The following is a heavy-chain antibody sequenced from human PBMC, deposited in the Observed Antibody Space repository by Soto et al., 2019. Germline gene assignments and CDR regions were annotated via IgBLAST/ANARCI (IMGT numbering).Heavy chain of an antibody. CDR1: SGSISSSNW. CDR2: ISHGGTT. Sequence: QVQLQESGPGLVKPSGTLSLTCGVSSGSISSSNWWSWVRQPPGRGLEWIGEISHGGTTNYNPSLESRVTMSLDKSRNQFSFKLSSVTAADTAVYYCATQTYSYNWHRWGQGTLVTVSS. CDR3: ATQTYSYNWHR. J-gene: IGHJ5*02. V-gene: IGHV4-4*02. D-gene: IGHD1-1*01.